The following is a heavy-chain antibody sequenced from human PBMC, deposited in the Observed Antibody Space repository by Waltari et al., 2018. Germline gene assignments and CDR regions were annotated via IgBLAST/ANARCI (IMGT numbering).Heavy chain of an antibody. Sequence: EVQLVESGGGLVQPGGSLRLSRAASGFTFSSYWMHWVRQAPGKGLVWVSRINSDGSSTSYADSVKGRFTISRDNAKNTLYLQMNSLRAEDTAVYYCARGDDILTGLEYYFDYWGQGTLVTVSS. J-gene: IGHJ4*02. CDR1: GFTFSSYW. CDR2: INSDGSST. D-gene: IGHD3-9*01. V-gene: IGHV3-74*01. CDR3: ARGDDILTGLEYYFDY.